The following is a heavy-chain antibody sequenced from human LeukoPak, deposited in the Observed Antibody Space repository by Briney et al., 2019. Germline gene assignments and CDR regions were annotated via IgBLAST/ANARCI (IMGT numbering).Heavy chain of an antibody. J-gene: IGHJ4*02. CDR3: ARWLELMRNFDW. V-gene: IGHV3-7*01. D-gene: IGHD5-24*01. CDR1: GFTFSDDW. Sequence: GGSLRLSCVGSGFTFSDDWMSWVRQAPGKGVEWGANIKQDGSEKDYVDALKGRFTISRDNAKNTLYLQRNSLRAEDTAVYYCARWLELMRNFDWWGEGTLVTVSS. CDR2: IKQDGSEK.